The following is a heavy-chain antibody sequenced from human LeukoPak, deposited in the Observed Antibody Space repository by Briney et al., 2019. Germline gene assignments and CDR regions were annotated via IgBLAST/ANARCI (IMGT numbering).Heavy chain of an antibody. Sequence: GGSLRLSCEASGFTFSDYYINWIRQAPGRGLEWIAYITGSGTSAYYADSVKGRFSVSRDNAANTVFLQMDSLRVDDSAVYFCTRDTEYSDGWGQGTMVTV. CDR2: ITGSGTSA. J-gene: IGHJ4*02. CDR1: GFTFSDYY. CDR3: TRDTEYSDG. D-gene: IGHD4-17*01. V-gene: IGHV3-11*01.